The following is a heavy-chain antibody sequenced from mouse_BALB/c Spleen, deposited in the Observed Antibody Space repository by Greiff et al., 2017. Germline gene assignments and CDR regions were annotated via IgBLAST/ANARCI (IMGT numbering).Heavy chain of an antibody. J-gene: IGHJ2*01. CDR2: INSNGGST. V-gene: IGHV5-6-3*01. CDR1: GFTFSSYG. CDR3: ARVDY. Sequence: EVNLVESGGGLVQPGGSLKLSCAASGFTFSSYGMSWVRQTPDKRLELVATINSNGGSTYYPDSVKGRFTISRDNAKNTLYLQMSSLKSEDTAMYYCARVDYWGQGTTLTVSS.